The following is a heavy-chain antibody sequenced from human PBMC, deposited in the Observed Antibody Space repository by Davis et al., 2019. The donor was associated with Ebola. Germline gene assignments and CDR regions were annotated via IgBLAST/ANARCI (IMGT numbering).Heavy chain of an antibody. Sequence: GESLKISCAASGFTFSSYAMHWVRQAPGKGLEWVAVISYDGSNKYYADSVKGRFTISRDNSKNTLYLQMNSLRAEDTAVYYCAKDLGWGRPDYWGQGTLVTVSS. V-gene: IGHV3-30*04. CDR3: AKDLGWGRPDY. D-gene: IGHD4-23*01. J-gene: IGHJ4*02. CDR2: ISYDGSNK. CDR1: GFTFSSYA.